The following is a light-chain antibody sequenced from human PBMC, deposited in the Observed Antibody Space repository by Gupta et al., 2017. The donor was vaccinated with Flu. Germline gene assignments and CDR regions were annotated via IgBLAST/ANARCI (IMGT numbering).Light chain of an antibody. Sequence: PATLSLAPGETATLSGRASQSVSNFVAWYQQKPGQAPRLLIDDATNRAAGIPARFSGGGSGTDFTLTISSLEAEDFAVYYCQQRSNWLLTFGGGTKVEIK. J-gene: IGKJ4*01. CDR1: QSVSNF. CDR2: DAT. CDR3: QQRSNWLLT. V-gene: IGKV3-11*01.